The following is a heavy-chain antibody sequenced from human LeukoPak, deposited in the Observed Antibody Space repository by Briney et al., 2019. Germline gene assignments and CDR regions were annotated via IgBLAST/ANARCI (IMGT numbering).Heavy chain of an antibody. CDR2: IGTAGDT. J-gene: IGHJ4*02. D-gene: IGHD5-18*01. CDR3: AIQPWGQLWFEYYFDY. Sequence: GGSLRLSCAASGFTFSSYDMHWVRQATGKGLEWVSAIGTAGDTYYPGSVKGRFTISRENAKNSLHLQMNSLRAGDTAVYYCAIQPWGQLWFEYYFDYWGQGTLVTVSS. V-gene: IGHV3-13*01. CDR1: GFTFSSYD.